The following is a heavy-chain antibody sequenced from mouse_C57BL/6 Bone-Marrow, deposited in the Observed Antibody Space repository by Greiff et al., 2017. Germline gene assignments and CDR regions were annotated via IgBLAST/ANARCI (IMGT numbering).Heavy chain of an antibody. CDR1: GFTFSDYG. CDR3: ARRDDYFFAY. CDR2: ISSGSSTI. V-gene: IGHV5-17*01. Sequence: EVKVVESGGGLVKPGGSLKLSCAASGFTFSDYGMHWVRQAPEKGLEWVAYISSGSSTIYYADTVKGRFTISRDNAKNTLFLQMTSLRSEDTAMYYCARRDDYFFAYWGQGTLVTVSA. D-gene: IGHD2-4*01. J-gene: IGHJ3*01.